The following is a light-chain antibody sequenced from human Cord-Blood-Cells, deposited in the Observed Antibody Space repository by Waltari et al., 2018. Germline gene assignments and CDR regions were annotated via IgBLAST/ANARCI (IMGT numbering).Light chain of an antibody. J-gene: IGLJ2*01. CDR1: RSNIGAGYD. V-gene: IGLV1-40*01. CDR3: QSYDSSLSVV. CDR2: GNS. Sequence: QSVLTQPPSVSGAPGQRVTIPCTGSRSNIGAGYDVHWYQQLPGTAPKLPIYGNSNRPSGVPDRFSGSKSGTSASLAITGLQAEDEADYYCQSYDSSLSVVFGGETKLTVL.